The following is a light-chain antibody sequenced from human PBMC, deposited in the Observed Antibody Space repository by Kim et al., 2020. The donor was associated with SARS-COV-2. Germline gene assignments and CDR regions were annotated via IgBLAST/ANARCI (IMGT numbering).Light chain of an antibody. CDR3: QSYDATIQI. J-gene: IGLJ2*01. CDR1: SGSIASSY. CDR2: EDR. Sequence: NFMLTQPHSVSESPGKTVTISCTRSSGSIASSYVQWYQQRPGSFPTTVIYEDRQRPSGVPDRFSGSIDSSSNSASLTISGLETEDDADYYCQSYDATIQIFGGGTQLTVL. V-gene: IGLV6-57*01.